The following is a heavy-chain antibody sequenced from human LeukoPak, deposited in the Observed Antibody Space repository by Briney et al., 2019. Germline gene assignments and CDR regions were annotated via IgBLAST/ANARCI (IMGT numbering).Heavy chain of an antibody. V-gene: IGHV4-59*08. CDR3: ARQPSGWYVSWFDP. Sequence: SETLSLTCTVSGGSISSYYWSWIRQPPGKGLGWIGYIYYSGSTNYNPSLKSRVTISVDTSKNQFSLKLSSVTAADTAVYYCARQPSGWYVSWFDPWGQGTLVTVS. J-gene: IGHJ5*02. CDR1: GGSISSYY. CDR2: IYYSGST. D-gene: IGHD6-19*01.